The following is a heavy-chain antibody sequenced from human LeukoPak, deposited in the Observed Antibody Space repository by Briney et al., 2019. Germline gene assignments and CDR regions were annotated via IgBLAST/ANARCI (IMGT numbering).Heavy chain of an antibody. CDR3: AKVEYYDFSLDY. CDR1: GYSISSGYF. V-gene: IGHV4-38-2*02. CDR2: FYHSGNT. J-gene: IGHJ4*02. Sequence: SETLSLTCTVSGYSISSGYFWGWIRQPPGKGLEWIGSFYHSGNTYYNPSLKSRVTISVDTSKNQFSLKLTSVTAADTAVYYCAKVEYYDFSLDYWGQGTLVTVSS. D-gene: IGHD3-3*01.